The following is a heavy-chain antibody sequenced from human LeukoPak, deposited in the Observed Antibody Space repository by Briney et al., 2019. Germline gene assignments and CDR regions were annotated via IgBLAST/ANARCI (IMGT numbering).Heavy chain of an antibody. Sequence: SETLSLTCTVSGDSISSGVNYWGWVRQHPGKGLEWIGYIYYSGSAYYNPSLKSRLSVSVDPSRNQFSLKLNSVTAADTAVYYCTRVLSSSSSAFDIWGQGTVVTVFS. V-gene: IGHV4-31*03. CDR2: IYYSGSA. D-gene: IGHD6-6*01. CDR3: TRVLSSSSSAFDI. J-gene: IGHJ3*02. CDR1: GDSISSGVNY.